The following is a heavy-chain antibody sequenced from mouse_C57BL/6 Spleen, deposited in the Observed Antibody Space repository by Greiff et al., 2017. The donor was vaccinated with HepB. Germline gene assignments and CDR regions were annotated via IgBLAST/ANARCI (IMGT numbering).Heavy chain of an antibody. CDR3: ARMGDGYSGDY. J-gene: IGHJ2*01. D-gene: IGHD2-3*01. Sequence: EVQLQQSGPELVKPGASVKISCKASGYSFTGYYMNWVKQSPEKSLEWIGEINPSTGGTTYNQKFKAKATLTVDKSSSTAYMQLKSLTSEDSAVYYCARMGDGYSGDYWGQGTTLTVSS. CDR2: INPSTGGT. CDR1: GYSFTGYY. V-gene: IGHV1-42*01.